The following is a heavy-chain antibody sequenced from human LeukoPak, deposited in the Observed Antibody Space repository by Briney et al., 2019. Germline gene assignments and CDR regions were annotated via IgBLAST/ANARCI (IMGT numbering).Heavy chain of an antibody. CDR3: ARDRIMITFGGGIDY. V-gene: IGHV1-46*01. J-gene: IGHJ4*02. D-gene: IGHD3-16*01. CDR1: GYTFTSYY. CDR2: INPSGGST. Sequence: ASVKVSCEASGYTFTSYYMHWVRQAPGQGLEWMGIINPSGGSTSYAQKFQGRVTMTRDTSTSTVYMELSSLRSEDTAVYYCARDRIMITFGGGIDYWGQGTLVTVSS.